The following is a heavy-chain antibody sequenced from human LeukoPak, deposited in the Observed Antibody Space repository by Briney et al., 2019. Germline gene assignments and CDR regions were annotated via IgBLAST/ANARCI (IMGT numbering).Heavy chain of an antibody. V-gene: IGHV4-59*01. D-gene: IGHD2-15*01. J-gene: IGHJ6*03. CDR2: IYYTGSA. CDR3: AREGIGQGLYYCMDV. CDR1: GDSITNYY. Sequence: PSQTLSLTCTVSGDSITNYYWGWVRQPPGKGLEWIGYIYYTGSANYNPSLKSRVTISVNTSKNQFSLNLNSVTAADTAVYYCAREGIGQGLYYCMDVWGKGTTVTVSS.